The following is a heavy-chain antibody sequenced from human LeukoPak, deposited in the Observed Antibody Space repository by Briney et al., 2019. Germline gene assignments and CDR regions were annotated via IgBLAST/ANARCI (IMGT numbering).Heavy chain of an antibody. Sequence: KPSEALSLTCTVSGGSISSYYWSWIRQPPGKCLEWIGYIYNSGSTNYNPSLKSRVAISVDTSKNQFSLKLSSVTAADTAVYYCARQTSGYYVDYWGQGSLVTVSS. J-gene: IGHJ4*02. CDR3: ARQTSGYYVDY. V-gene: IGHV4-59*08. CDR2: IYNSGST. D-gene: IGHD3-22*01. CDR1: GGSISSYY.